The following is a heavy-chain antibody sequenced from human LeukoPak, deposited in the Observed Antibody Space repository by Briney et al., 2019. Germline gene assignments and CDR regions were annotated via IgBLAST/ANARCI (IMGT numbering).Heavy chain of an antibody. CDR3: ARLGDTARARFHY. V-gene: IGHV4-39*01. D-gene: IGHD5-18*01. CDR1: GGSISSSSYY. J-gene: IGHJ4*02. Sequence: SETLSLTCTVSGGSISSSSYYWGWIRQPPGKGLEWIGSIYYSGSTYYNPSLKSRVTISVDTSKNQFSLKLSSVTAADTAVYYCARLGDTARARFHYWGQGTLVTVSS. CDR2: IYYSGST.